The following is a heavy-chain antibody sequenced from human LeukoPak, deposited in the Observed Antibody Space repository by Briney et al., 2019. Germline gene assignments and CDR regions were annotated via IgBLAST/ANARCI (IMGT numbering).Heavy chain of an antibody. Sequence: MSSETLSLTCTVSGGSISSGDYYWSWIRQPPGKGLEWIGYTYYSGSTYYNPSLKSRATISVDTSKNQFSLKLTSVTAADTAVYYCARPYYYDSRIDPWGQGTLVTVSS. CDR3: ARPYYYDSRIDP. CDR2: TYYSGST. CDR1: GGSISSGDYY. V-gene: IGHV4-30-4*01. D-gene: IGHD3-22*01. J-gene: IGHJ5*02.